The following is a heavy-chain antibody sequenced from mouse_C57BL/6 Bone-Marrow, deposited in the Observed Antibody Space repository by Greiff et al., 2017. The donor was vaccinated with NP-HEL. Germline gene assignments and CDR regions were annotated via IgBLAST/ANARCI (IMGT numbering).Heavy chain of an antibody. J-gene: IGHJ3*01. D-gene: IGHD2-1*01. CDR3: ARRIVGKLPWFAY. Sequence: QVQLQQPGAELVKPGASVKMSCKASGYTFTSYCITWVKQRPGQGLEWIGDIYPGSGSTNYNEKFKSKATLTVDTSSSTAYMQLSSLTSEDSAVYYCARRIVGKLPWFAYWGQGTLVTVSA. CDR2: IYPGSGST. V-gene: IGHV1-55*01. CDR1: GYTFTSYC.